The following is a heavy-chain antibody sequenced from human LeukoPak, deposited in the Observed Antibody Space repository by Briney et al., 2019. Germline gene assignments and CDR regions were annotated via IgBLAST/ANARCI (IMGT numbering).Heavy chain of an antibody. CDR1: GGSISGYY. CDR3: ARDFKYYGSSGYYAFDI. J-gene: IGHJ3*02. V-gene: IGHV4-59*01. D-gene: IGHD3-22*01. Sequence: SETLSLTCSVSGGSISGYYWGWIRQPPGKGLEWMGYFYNRGTTNYNPSLKSRITMSVDTSKNQFSLKLTSVTAADTAVYYCARDFKYYGSSGYYAFDIWGQGTMVTVSS. CDR2: FYNRGTT.